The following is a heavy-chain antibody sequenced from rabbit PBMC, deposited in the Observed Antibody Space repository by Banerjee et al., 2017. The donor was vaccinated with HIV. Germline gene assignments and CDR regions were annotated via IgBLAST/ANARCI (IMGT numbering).Heavy chain of an antibody. D-gene: IGHD4-2*01. CDR1: GFDFSSNA. V-gene: IGHV1S40*01. J-gene: IGHJ6*01. CDR3: ARGGGWDPSDL. CDR2: IYNGDGDT. Sequence: QSLEESGGDLVQPGASLTLTCTASGFDFSSNAMCWVRQAPGKRPEWIACIYNGDGDTYYASWVNGRFSISKTSSTTVTLQLNSLTAADTATYFCARGGGWDPSDLRGPGTLVTVS.